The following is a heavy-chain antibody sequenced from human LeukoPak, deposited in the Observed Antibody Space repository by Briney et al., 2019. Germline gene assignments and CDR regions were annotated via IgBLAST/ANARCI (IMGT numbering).Heavy chain of an antibody. D-gene: IGHD2-15*01. J-gene: IGHJ4*02. V-gene: IGHV3-48*02. CDR2: ISSSSSTI. CDR3: ARARTHLRYCSGGSCYFDY. CDR1: GFTFSSYG. Sequence: GGSLRLSCAAFGFTFSSYGMNWVRQAPGKGLEWVSYISSSSSTIYYADSVKGRFTISRDNAENSLYLQMNSLRDEETAVYYCARARTHLRYCSGGSCYFDYWGQGTLVTVSS.